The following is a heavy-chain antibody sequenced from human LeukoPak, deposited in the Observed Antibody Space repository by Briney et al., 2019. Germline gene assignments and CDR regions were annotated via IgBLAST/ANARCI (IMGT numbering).Heavy chain of an antibody. CDR2: IKGDGSNK. D-gene: IGHD2-15*01. CDR1: AFMFSDYW. CDR3: VRVGYCSGGGCQGRDWLDP. J-gene: IGHJ5*02. Sequence: GGSLRLSCAGSAFMFSDYWMAWVRQAPGKGLECVANIKGDGSNKYYVDSVEGRFTISRDNAKNSLYLQMNSLRVEDTAVYYCVRVGYCSGGGCQGRDWLDPWGQGTLVIVSS. V-gene: IGHV3-7*01.